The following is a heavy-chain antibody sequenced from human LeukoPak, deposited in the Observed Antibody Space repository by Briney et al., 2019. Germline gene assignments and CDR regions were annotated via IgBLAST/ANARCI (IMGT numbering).Heavy chain of an antibody. CDR3: ARVDYGDYGFDY. D-gene: IGHD4-17*01. Sequence: PGGSLGLSCIGSGFTFSTSELNWVRQAPGTGLEWLAFINSRNTIYYADSVRGRFTISRDNSKNTLYLQMNSLRAEDTAVYYCARVDYGDYGFDYWGQGTLVTVSS. J-gene: IGHJ4*02. CDR2: INSRNTI. CDR1: GFTFSTSE. V-gene: IGHV3-48*03.